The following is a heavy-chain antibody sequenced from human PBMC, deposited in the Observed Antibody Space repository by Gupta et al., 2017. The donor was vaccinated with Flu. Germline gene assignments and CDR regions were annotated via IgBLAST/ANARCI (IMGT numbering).Heavy chain of an antibody. CDR1: GGSFRGYY. CDR3: ARGEMKVVAASNWFDP. Sequence: QVQLQQWGAGLLKPSETLSLTCAVYGGSFRGYYWSWIRPPPGKGLEWIGEINHSGSTNYNPSLKSRVTISVDTSKNQFSLKLSSVTAADTAVYYCARGEMKVVAASNWFDPWGQGTLVTVSS. J-gene: IGHJ5*02. D-gene: IGHD2-15*01. CDR2: INHSGST. V-gene: IGHV4-34*01.